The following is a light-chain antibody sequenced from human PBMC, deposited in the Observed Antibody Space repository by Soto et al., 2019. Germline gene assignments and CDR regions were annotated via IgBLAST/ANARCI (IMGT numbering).Light chain of an antibody. CDR1: QPITTY. Sequence: DIQMTQSPSSLSASVGDRVTITCRASQPITTYLNWYQQKPGKAPRLRIYDASSLLSGVPSRLSGSGSGTDFTLTIASLQPEDFSTYYCQQSDSTPYTFGQGTKVEI. V-gene: IGKV1-39*01. J-gene: IGKJ2*01. CDR3: QQSDSTPYT. CDR2: DAS.